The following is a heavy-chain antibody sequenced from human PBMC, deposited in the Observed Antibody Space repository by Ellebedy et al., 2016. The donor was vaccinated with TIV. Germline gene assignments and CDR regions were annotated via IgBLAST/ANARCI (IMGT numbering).Heavy chain of an antibody. J-gene: IGHJ3*01. CDR3: ARGRRFSASFHPMMSTFEV. CDR2: INPSGKT. V-gene: IGHV4-34*01. D-gene: IGHD3-10*01. CDR1: GGSFLGYY. Sequence: GSLRLXXTVHGGSFLGYYWSWIRQSPGKGLQWIGEINPSGKTNYTTSLKSRLTMSIDTSKRQISLNLNSATVADTAVYFCARGRRFSASFHPMMSTFEVWGQGTTVIVSS.